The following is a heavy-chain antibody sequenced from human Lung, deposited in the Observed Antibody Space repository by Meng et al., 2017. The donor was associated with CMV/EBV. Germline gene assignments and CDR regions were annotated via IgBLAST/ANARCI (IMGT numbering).Heavy chain of an antibody. D-gene: IGHD6-19*01. CDR1: GFTFDDYA. J-gene: IGHJ4*02. Sequence: GGSXRLXCAASGFTFDDYAMHWVRQAPGKGLEWVSGISWNSGSIGYADSVKGRFTISRDNAKNSLYLQMNSLRAEDTALYYCAKASGYSSGWSKFEYWGQGKXVTVSS. CDR2: ISWNSGSI. CDR3: AKASGYSSGWSKFEY. V-gene: IGHV3-9*01.